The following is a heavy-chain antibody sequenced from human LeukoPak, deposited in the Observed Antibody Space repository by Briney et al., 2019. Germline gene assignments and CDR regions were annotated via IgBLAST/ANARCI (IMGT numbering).Heavy chain of an antibody. CDR1: GYTFTSYY. Sequence: ASVKVSCKASGYTFTSYYMHWVRQAPGQGLEWMGIINPSGGSTSYAQKFQGRVTMTRDTSISTAYMELSRLRSDDTAVYYCARDLKGTGYSSSWAPDYYYYYGMDVWGQGTTVTVSS. J-gene: IGHJ6*02. D-gene: IGHD6-13*01. CDR2: INPSGGST. CDR3: ARDLKGTGYSSSWAPDYYYYYGMDV. V-gene: IGHV1-46*01.